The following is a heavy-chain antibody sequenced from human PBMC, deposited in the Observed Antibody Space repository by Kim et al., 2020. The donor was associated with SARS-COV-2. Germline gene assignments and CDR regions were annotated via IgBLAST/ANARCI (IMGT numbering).Heavy chain of an antibody. J-gene: IGHJ4*02. Sequence: SVASVKGGFTISSDNTKTSLYLQMNSLRAEDTAVYYCARVYGDYDYYFDYWGQGTLVTVSS. CDR3: ARVYGDYDYYFDY. V-gene: IGHV3-7*04. D-gene: IGHD4-17*01.